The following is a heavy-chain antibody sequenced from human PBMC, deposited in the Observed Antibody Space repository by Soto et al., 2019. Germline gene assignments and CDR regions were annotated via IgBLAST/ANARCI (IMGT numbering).Heavy chain of an antibody. J-gene: IGHJ6*03. V-gene: IGHV3-33*01. CDR2: IWYDGSNK. CDR3: ARTDYVGDYYYLLDV. CDR1: GFTFSSYG. Sequence: GGSLRLSCAASGFTFSSYGMHWVRQAPGKGLEWVAVIWYDGSNKYYADSVKGRFTISRDNSKNTLYLQMNSLRAEDTAVYYCARTDYVGDYYYLLDVWGKGTTVTVSS. D-gene: IGHD4-17*01.